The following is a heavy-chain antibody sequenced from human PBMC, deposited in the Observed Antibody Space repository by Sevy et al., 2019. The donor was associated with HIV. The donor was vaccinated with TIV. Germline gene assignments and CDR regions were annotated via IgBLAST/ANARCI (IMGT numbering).Heavy chain of an antibody. D-gene: IGHD2-2*01. J-gene: IGHJ3*02. V-gene: IGHV3-73*01. Sequence: GGSLRLSCAASGFTFSGSAMHWVRQASGKGLEWVGRIRSKANSYATAYAASVKGRFTISRDDSKNTAYLQMNSLKTEDTAVYYCTRGREYCSSTSCFVAFHIWGQGTMVTVSS. CDR3: TRGREYCSSTSCFVAFHI. CDR2: IRSKANSYAT. CDR1: GFTFSGSA.